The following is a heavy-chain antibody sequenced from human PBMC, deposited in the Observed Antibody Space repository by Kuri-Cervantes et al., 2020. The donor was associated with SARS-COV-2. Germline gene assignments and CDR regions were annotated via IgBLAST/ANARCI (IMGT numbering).Heavy chain of an antibody. J-gene: IGHJ4*02. V-gene: IGHV3-30-3*01. CDR1: GFTFSNAW. Sequence: GESLKISCAASGFTFSNAWMSWVRQAPGKGLEWVAVISYDGSNKYYADSVKGRFTISRDNSKNTLYLQMNSLKTEDTAVYYCTTSGALWGQGTLVTVSS. CDR3: TTSGAL. CDR2: ISYDGSNK. D-gene: IGHD1-14*01.